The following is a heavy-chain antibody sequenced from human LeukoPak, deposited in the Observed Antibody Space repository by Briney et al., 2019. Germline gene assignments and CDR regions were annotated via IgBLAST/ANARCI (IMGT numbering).Heavy chain of an antibody. D-gene: IGHD6-19*01. CDR3: ARSFLGGWYYFDY. V-gene: IGHV4-34*01. CDR1: GGSLSGYC. CDR2: INHSGST. Sequence: SETLSLTCAAYGGSLSGYCWSWIRQPPGKGLEWIGEINHSGSTNYNPSLKSRVTISVDTSKNQFSLKLSSVTAADTAVYYCARSFLGGWYYFDYWGQGTLVTVSS. J-gene: IGHJ4*02.